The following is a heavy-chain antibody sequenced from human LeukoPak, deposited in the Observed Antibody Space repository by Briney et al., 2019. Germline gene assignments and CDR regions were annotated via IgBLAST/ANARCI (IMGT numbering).Heavy chain of an antibody. V-gene: IGHV3-23*01. D-gene: IGHD3-3*01. Sequence: PGGSLRLSCATSGFTFSTYWMHWVRQAPGKGLEWVSAISGSGGSTYYADSVKGRFTISRDNSKNTLYLQMSSLRAEDTAVYYCARRDFWSGYSMYYYYYGMDVWGQGTTVTVSS. J-gene: IGHJ6*02. CDR1: GFTFSTYW. CDR3: ARRDFWSGYSMYYYYYGMDV. CDR2: ISGSGGST.